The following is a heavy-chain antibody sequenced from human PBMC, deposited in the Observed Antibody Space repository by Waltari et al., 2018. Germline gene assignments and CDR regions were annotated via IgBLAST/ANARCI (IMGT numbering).Heavy chain of an antibody. V-gene: IGHV1-24*01. CDR1: GYTLTELS. CDR3: ATERIFGRDWLDP. D-gene: IGHD3-3*01. CDR2: FDPEDGET. Sequence: QVQVVQSGAEVKQHGASVKVSCKVSGYTLTELSIHWVRQAPGKGLEWMGNFDPEDGETMYAQKFQGRVTMTEDTSTDTAYMELSSLRSEDTAVYYCATERIFGRDWLDPWGQGSLVTVSS. J-gene: IGHJ5*02.